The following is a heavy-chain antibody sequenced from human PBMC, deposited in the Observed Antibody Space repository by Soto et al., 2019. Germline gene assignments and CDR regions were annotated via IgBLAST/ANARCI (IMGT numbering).Heavy chain of an antibody. J-gene: IGHJ4*02. D-gene: IGHD2-15*01. CDR1: GFTFNNAW. CDR3: NSFYEHGGFHSKSLDY. V-gene: IGHV3-15*01. Sequence: WGSLRLYCAASGFTFNNAWMCGVRQSPGRGLEWVGRIKSETDGGTADYAAPVKGRFTISRDDSKNTLYLQMNSLKTEDTAVYYCNSFYEHGGFHSKSLDYWGQGTLVTVSS. CDR2: IKSETDGGTA.